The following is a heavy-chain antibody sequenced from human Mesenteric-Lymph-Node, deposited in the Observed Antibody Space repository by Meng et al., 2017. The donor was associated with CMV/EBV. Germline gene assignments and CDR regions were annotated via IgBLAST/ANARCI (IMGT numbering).Heavy chain of an antibody. J-gene: IGHJ4*02. CDR3: ASLYSHVAY. D-gene: IGHD4-11*01. V-gene: IGHV5-51*01. CDR2: IHPADSET. Sequence: GESLKISCKASGYTFTNYWIGWVRQMPGKGLEWMGVIHPADSETKYSPSFQGQVTISADVSSTTTYLQWGSLKASDTAFYYCASLYSHVAYWGQGTLVTVSS. CDR1: GYTFTNYW.